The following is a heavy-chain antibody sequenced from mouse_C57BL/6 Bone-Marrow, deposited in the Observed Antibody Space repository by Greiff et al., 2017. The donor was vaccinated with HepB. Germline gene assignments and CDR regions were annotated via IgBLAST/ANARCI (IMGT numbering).Heavy chain of an antibody. CDR1: GYTFTSYG. Sequence: QVQLQQSGAELARPGASVKLSCKASGYTFTSYGISWVKQRTGQGLEWIGEIYPRSGNTYYNEKFKGKATLTADKSSSTAYMELRRLTSEDTAVFFSARKTAPNGFDYWGQGTTLTVSS. J-gene: IGHJ2*01. V-gene: IGHV1-81*01. CDR3: ARKTAPNGFDY. D-gene: IGHD3-2*01. CDR2: IYPRSGNT.